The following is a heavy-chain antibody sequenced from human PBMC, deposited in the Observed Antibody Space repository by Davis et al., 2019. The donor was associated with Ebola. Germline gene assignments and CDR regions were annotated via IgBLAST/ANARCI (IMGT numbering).Heavy chain of an antibody. D-gene: IGHD2-8*02. CDR3: ARVGCTGGVCYTLDY. CDR2: INGGNGNT. Sequence: AASVKVSCKASGYTFTSYAMHWVRQAPGQRLEWMGWINGGNGNTRYAQKFQGRVTITRDTSASTAYMELSSLRSEDTAVYYCARVGCTGGVCYTLDYWGQGTLVTVSS. J-gene: IGHJ4*02. V-gene: IGHV1-3*01. CDR1: GYTFTSYA.